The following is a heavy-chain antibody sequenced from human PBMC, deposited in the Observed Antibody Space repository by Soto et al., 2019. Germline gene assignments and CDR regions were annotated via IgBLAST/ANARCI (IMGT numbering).Heavy chain of an antibody. D-gene: IGHD6-13*01. J-gene: IGHJ6*02. CDR3: ARHLSGGWQQLAYYYYGMDV. V-gene: IGHV4-39*01. CDR2: IYYSGST. CDR1: GGSISSSSYY. Sequence: SETLSLTCTVSGGSISSSSYYWGWIRQPPGKGLEWIGSIYYSGSTYYNPSLKSRVTISVDTSKNQFSLKLSSVTAADTAVYYCARHLSGGWQQLAYYYYGMDVWGQGTTVTVSS.